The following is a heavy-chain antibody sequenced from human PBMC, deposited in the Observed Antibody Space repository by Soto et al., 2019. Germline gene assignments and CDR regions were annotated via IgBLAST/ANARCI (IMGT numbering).Heavy chain of an antibody. D-gene: IGHD3-16*01. J-gene: IGHJ4*02. V-gene: IGHV1-69*10. Sequence: SVKVSCKASGGTLSSDAVSWVRQAPGQGLEWMGGITPFLETPNYAQKFQGRITIIADTSTSTVYMELRSLRSEDTAVYYCAREVVTETTLGYFDYWGQGTLVTVS. CDR1: GGTLSSDA. CDR2: ITPFLETP. CDR3: AREVVTETTLGYFDY.